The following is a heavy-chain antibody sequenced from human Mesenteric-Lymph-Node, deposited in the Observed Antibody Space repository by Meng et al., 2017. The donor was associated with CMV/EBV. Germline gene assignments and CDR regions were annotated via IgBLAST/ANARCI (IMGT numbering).Heavy chain of an antibody. CDR3: ARGNHYYDSSGYYTGTFDY. Sequence: SETLSLTCTVSGGSVSSGSYYWSWIRQPPGKGLEWIGYIYYSGSTNYNPSLKSRVTISVDTSKNQFSLKLSSVTAADTAVYYCARGNHYYDSSGYYTGTFDYWGQGTLVTVSS. CDR2: IYYSGST. V-gene: IGHV4-61*01. CDR1: GGSVSSGSYY. J-gene: IGHJ4*02. D-gene: IGHD3-22*01.